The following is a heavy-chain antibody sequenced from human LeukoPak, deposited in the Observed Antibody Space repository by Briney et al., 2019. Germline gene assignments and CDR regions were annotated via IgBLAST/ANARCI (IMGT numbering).Heavy chain of an antibody. J-gene: IGHJ4*02. D-gene: IGHD6-19*01. V-gene: IGHV1-2*02. CDR1: GYTFTGYY. Sequence: ASVKVSCKASGYTFTGYYMHWVRQAPGQGLEWMGWINPNGGGTNYAQKFQGRVTMTRDTSISTAYMELSRLRSDDTAVYYCAYSSGWLNYFDYWGQGTLVTVSS. CDR2: INPNGGGT. CDR3: AYSSGWLNYFDY.